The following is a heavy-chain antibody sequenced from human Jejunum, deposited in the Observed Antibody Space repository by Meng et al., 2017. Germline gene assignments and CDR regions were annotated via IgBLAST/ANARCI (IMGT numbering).Heavy chain of an antibody. CDR2: IYYSGSN. J-gene: IGHJ2*01. CDR1: GASMSSGNYY. D-gene: IGHD1-1*01. CDR3: ARVNWTSSYWYFDL. V-gene: IGHV4-31*01. Sequence: HLRESGPGLVKPSQTLSLTCTVSGASMSSGNYYWTWIRKHPGKGLEWIGYIYYSGSNYYNPSLQSLVTISIDMSENQFSLKLTSVTAADTAVYYCARVNWTSSYWYFDLWGHGTLVTVSS.